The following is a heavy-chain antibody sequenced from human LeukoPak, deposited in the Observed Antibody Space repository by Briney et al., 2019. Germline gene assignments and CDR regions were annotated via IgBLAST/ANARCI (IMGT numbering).Heavy chain of an antibody. Sequence: PGGSLRLSCAASGFTFSSYAMSWVRQAPGKGLEWVSAISGSGGSTYYADSVKGRFTISRDNSKNTLYLQMNSLRAEDTAVYYCARNYDYVWGSYRYTGITIGYWGQGTLVTVSS. D-gene: IGHD3-16*02. CDR3: ARNYDYVWGSYRYTGITIGY. J-gene: IGHJ4*02. CDR1: GFTFSSYA. V-gene: IGHV3-23*01. CDR2: ISGSGGST.